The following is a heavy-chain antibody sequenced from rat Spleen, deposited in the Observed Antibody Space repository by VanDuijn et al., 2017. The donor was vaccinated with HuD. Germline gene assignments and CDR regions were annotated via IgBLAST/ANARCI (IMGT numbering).Heavy chain of an antibody. Sequence: EVQLVESGGGLVQPRRSMLLSCAASGFTFSDYYMAWVRQAPKKGLEWVASISYEGSSTYYGDSVKGRFTISRDNAKSTLYLQMNSLRSEDTATYYCARQKFITMMVVITSDWYFDFWGPGTMVTVSS. J-gene: IGHJ1*01. D-gene: IGHD1-12*02. CDR3: ARQKFITMMVVITSDWYFDF. CDR1: GFTFSDYY. CDR2: ISYEGSST. V-gene: IGHV5-22*01.